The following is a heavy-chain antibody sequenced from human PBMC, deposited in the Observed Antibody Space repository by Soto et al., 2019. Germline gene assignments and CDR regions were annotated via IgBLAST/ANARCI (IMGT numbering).Heavy chain of an antibody. CDR3: ARQVTQYSSGWSYYYHYYMDC. CDR1: GGSISSYY. V-gene: IGHV4-59*08. J-gene: IGHJ6*03. Sequence: SETLSLTCTVSGGSISSYYWSWIRQPPGKGLEWIGYIYYSGSTNYNPSLKSRVTISVDTSKNQFSLKLSSVTAADTAVYYCARQVTQYSSGWSYYYHYYMDCWGTGTTVNLSS. CDR2: IYYSGST. D-gene: IGHD6-19*01.